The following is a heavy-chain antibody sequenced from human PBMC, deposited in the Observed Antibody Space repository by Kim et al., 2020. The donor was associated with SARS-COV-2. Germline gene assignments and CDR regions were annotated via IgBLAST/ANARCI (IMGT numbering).Heavy chain of an antibody. V-gene: IGHV3-33*01. J-gene: IGHJ6*02. Sequence: GGSLRLSCAASGFTFSSYGMHWVRQAPGKGLEWVAVIWYDGSNKYYADSVKGRFTISRDNSKNTLYLQMNSLRAEDTAVYYCARDMPGVLEWLYYYGMDVWGQGTTVTVSS. D-gene: IGHD3-3*01. CDR2: IWYDGSNK. CDR3: ARDMPGVLEWLYYYGMDV. CDR1: GFTFSSYG.